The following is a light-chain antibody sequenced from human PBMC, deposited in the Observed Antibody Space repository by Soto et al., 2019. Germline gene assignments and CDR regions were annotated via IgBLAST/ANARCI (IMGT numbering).Light chain of an antibody. CDR3: SSYTGSSTDV. V-gene: IGLV2-14*01. Sequence: QSALTQPASVSGSPGQSITISCTGTSSDVGYYDYVSWYQHHPGKAPKLMIYEVSNRPSGVSNRFSGSKSGNTASLTISGLQAEDEADYYCSSYTGSSTDVFGTGTKVTVL. CDR2: EVS. CDR1: SSDVGYYDY. J-gene: IGLJ1*01.